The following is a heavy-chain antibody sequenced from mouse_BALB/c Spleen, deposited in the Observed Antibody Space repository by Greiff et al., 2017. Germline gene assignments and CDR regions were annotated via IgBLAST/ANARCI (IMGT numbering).Heavy chain of an antibody. CDR2: ISGGSSTI. CDR3: ARTGTQGGFAY. J-gene: IGHJ3*01. CDR1: GFTFSSFG. V-gene: IGHV5-17*02. D-gene: IGHD4-1*01. Sequence: ESGGGLVQPGGSRKLSCAASGFTFSSFGMHWVRQAPEKGLEWVAYISGGSSTIYYADTEKGRFTISRDNPKNTLFLQMTSLRSEDTAMYYCARTGTQGGFAYWGQETLVTVSA.